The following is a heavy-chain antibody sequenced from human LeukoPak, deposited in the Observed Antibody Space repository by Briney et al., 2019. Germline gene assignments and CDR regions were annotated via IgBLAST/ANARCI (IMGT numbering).Heavy chain of an antibody. CDR3: ARLPAYCSSTSCYYDY. D-gene: IGHD2-2*01. V-gene: IGHV3-48*04. Sequence: GGSLRLSCAASGFTFSSYSMNWVRQAPGKGLEWVSYISSASGSIYYANSVKGRFTISRDNAKNSLFLQMNSLRAEDTAVYYCARLPAYCSSTSCYYDYWGQGTLVTV. CDR2: ISSASGSI. J-gene: IGHJ4*02. CDR1: GFTFSSYS.